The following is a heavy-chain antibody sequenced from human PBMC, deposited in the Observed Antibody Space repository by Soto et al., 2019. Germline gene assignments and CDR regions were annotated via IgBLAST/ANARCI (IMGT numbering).Heavy chain of an antibody. CDR1: GGSISSSSYY. Sequence: SETLSLTCTVSGGSISSSSYYWGWIRQPPGKGLEWIGSIYYGGSTYYNPSLKSRVTISVDMSKNQFSVKLSSVTAAGTDVYYCARGDFYGDYDDWGQGTLVTVSS. V-gene: IGHV4-39*07. CDR2: IYYGGST. CDR3: ARGDFYGDYDD. D-gene: IGHD4-17*01. J-gene: IGHJ4*02.